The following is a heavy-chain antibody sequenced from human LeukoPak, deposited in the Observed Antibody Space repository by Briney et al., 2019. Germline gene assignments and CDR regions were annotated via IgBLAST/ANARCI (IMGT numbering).Heavy chain of an antibody. CDR2: TYYTSRWSN. D-gene: IGHD1-26*01. V-gene: IGHV6-1*01. CDR1: GDSVSSNSAA. Sequence: SQTLSLTCATSGDSVSSNSAAWNWIRQSPSRGLEWLGRTYYTSRWSNEYAVSLKSRITVNADTSKNQFSLQLNSVTPEDTALYYCARGRYSGFDTWGQGTTVTVSS. CDR3: ARGRYSGFDT. J-gene: IGHJ3*02.